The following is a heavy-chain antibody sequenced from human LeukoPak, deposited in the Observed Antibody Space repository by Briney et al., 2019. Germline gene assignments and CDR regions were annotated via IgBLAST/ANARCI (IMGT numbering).Heavy chain of an antibody. CDR3: ARGGEYQLLDDF. CDR1: GYRFTSYY. J-gene: IGHJ4*02. D-gene: IGHD2-2*01. Sequence: ASVKVSCKASGYRFTSYYMHWVRQAPGQGLEGMGIINPSGGSTIYAQKFQDRVSMTRDTSTNTVYMELSSLSSEDTAVYYCARGGEYQLLDDFWGQGTLVTVSS. V-gene: IGHV1-46*01. CDR2: INPSGGST.